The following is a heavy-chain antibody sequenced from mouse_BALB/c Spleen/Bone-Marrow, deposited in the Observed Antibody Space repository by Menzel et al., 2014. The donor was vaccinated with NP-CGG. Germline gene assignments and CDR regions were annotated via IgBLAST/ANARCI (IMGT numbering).Heavy chain of an antibody. CDR2: IYPGDGDT. J-gene: IGHJ3*01. Sequence: QVQLKESGAELVRPGSSVKISCKASGYAFSSYWMNWVKQRPGQGLEWIGQIYPGDGDTNYNGKFKGKATLTADKSSSTACMQLSSLTSEDSAVYFCAREDGSSPFAYWGQGTLVTVSA. V-gene: IGHV1-80*01. D-gene: IGHD1-1*01. CDR1: GYAFSSYW. CDR3: AREDGSSPFAY.